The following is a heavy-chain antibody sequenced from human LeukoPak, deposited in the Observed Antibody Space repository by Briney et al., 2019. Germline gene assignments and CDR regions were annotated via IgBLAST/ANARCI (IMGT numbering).Heavy chain of an antibody. CDR3: ARDPSNTSGWYAYLDS. Sequence: ASVKVSCKASGYXXTXHSIXWVXXAPGXXXXXXGXXSAXNXDTKYAQKTXGRVTMTTDASTSTAYMELRTLRPDDTAVYYCARDPSNTSGWYAYLDSWGQGTLVTVSS. D-gene: IGHD6-19*01. V-gene: IGHV1-18*01. CDR1: GYXXTXHS. CDR2: XSAXNXDT. J-gene: IGHJ4*02.